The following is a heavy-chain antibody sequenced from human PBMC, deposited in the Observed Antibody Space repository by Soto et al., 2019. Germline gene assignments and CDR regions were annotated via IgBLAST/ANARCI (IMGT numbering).Heavy chain of an antibody. J-gene: IGHJ6*03. D-gene: IGHD2-8*01. V-gene: IGHV3-23*01. CDR1: GFTFSTYA. Sequence: GGSLRLSCAASGFTFSTYAMSWVRQAPGKGLERVSTITTSGSNTYYADYVQGRITISRDTSKNTLYLQMNSLRDEDTAEYYRGGSFCTNGVYYTNYYCCIDVGGKGTPVTVPS. CDR2: ITTSGSNT. CDR3: GGSFCTNGVYYTNYYCCIDV.